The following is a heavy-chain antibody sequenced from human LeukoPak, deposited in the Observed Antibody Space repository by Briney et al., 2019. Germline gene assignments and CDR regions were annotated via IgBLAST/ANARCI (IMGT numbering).Heavy chain of an antibody. J-gene: IGHJ3*02. CDR3: ASLVHRHAFDI. Sequence: GASVKVSCKASGGTFSSYAISWVRQAPGQGLEWMGGIIPIFGTANYAQKFQGRVTITTDESTSTAYMELGSLRSEDTAVYYCASLVHRHAFDIWGQGTMVTVSS. CDR2: IIPIFGTA. V-gene: IGHV1-69*05. D-gene: IGHD3-10*01. CDR1: GGTFSSYA.